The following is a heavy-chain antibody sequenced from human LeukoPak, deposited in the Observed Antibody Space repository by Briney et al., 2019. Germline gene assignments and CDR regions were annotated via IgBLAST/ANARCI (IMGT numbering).Heavy chain of an antibody. CDR1: GGSFSGYY. CDR2: INHSGST. J-gene: IGHJ4*02. V-gene: IGHV4-34*01. Sequence: SETLSLTCAVYGGSFSGYYWSWIRQPPGKGLEWIGEINHSGSTNYNPSLKSRVTISVDTSKNQFSLKLSSVTAADTAVYYCARGLVVVAASSPPLDYWGQGTLVTVSS. CDR3: ARGLVVVAASSPPLDY. D-gene: IGHD2-2*01.